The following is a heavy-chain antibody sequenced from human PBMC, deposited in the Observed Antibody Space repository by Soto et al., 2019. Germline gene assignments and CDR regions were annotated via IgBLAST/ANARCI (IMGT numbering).Heavy chain of an antibody. CDR1: GDSITSSSHY. D-gene: IGHD6-19*01. CDR3: ARHDGSSSGWIFDY. V-gene: IGHV4-39*01. J-gene: IGHJ4*01. Sequence: PSETLSLTCTVSGDSITSSSHYWGWIRQPPGKGLECIANIYYDGNTYYNPSLKSRAAISLDTSKNQFSLRLNSVTAADTAVYYCARHDGSSSGWIFDYWGHGTLVTVSS. CDR2: IYYDGNT.